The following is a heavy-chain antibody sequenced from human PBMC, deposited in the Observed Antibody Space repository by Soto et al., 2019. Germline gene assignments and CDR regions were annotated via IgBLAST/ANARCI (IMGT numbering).Heavy chain of an antibody. V-gene: IGHV1-69*13. D-gene: IGHD3-10*01. J-gene: IGHJ4*02. CDR3: ARVVSQLLWFGELKDY. CDR2: IIPIFGTA. CDR1: GGTFSSYA. Sequence: SVKVSCKASGGTFSSYAISWVRQAPGQGLEWMGGIIPIFGTANYAQKFQGRVTITADESTSTAYMELSSLRSEDTAVFYCARVVSQLLWFGELKDYWGQGTLVTVSS.